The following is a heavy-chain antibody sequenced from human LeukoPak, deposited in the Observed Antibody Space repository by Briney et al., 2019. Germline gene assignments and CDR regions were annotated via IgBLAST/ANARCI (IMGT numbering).Heavy chain of an antibody. CDR3: ARGVWWLN. Sequence: GGSLRLSCAASGFTFSSYWMHWVRQAPGKGLVWVSRINGDGSSTSYADSVKGRFTISRDNAKNTLYLQMNSLRAEDTAVYYCARGVWWLNWGQGTLVTVSS. CDR1: GFTFSSYW. CDR2: INGDGSST. D-gene: IGHD5-12*01. V-gene: IGHV3-74*01. J-gene: IGHJ4*02.